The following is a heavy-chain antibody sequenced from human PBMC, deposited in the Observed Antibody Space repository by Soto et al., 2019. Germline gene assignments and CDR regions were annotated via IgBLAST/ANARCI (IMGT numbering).Heavy chain of an antibody. J-gene: IGHJ4*02. CDR3: VRHSVMIKLSVGPRSFDF. D-gene: IGHD3-10*01. Sequence: HGESLKIPCDASGYTLTKYWIGWVRQMPGTGLEWMGIIYPRDSDTRYSPSFQDQVTMSVDKSIGTAYLQWSSLKASDTAMYYCVRHSVMIKLSVGPRSFDFWGQGTLVTGS. CDR1: GYTLTKYW. V-gene: IGHV5-51*01. CDR2: IYPRDSDT.